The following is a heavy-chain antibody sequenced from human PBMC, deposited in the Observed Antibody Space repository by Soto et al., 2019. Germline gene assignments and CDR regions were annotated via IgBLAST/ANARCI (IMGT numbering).Heavy chain of an antibody. CDR2: ISAYNGNT. D-gene: IGHD3-3*01. Sequence: ASVKVSCKASGYTFTSYGISWVRQAPGQGLDWMGWISAYNGNTNYAQKLQGRVTMTTDTSTSTAYMELRSLRSDDTAVYYCARDRERFLEWLPKSFDYWGQGTLVTVSS. V-gene: IGHV1-18*04. CDR3: ARDRERFLEWLPKSFDY. J-gene: IGHJ4*02. CDR1: GYTFTSYG.